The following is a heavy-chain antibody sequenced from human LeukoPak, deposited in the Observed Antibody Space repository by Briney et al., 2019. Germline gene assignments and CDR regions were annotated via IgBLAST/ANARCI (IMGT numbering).Heavy chain of an antibody. D-gene: IGHD1-26*01. J-gene: IGHJ6*03. CDR2: INHSGST. V-gene: IGHV4-34*01. CDR3: ARRKWELQPGSLYYYYMDV. CDR1: GGSFSDYY. Sequence: SETLSLTCAVYGGSFSDYYWTWIRQPPGKGLEWIGEINHSGSTNYNSPLKSRVTISVDTSKNQFSLKLRSVTAADTAVYYCARRKWELQPGSLYYYYMDVWGKGTTVTVSS.